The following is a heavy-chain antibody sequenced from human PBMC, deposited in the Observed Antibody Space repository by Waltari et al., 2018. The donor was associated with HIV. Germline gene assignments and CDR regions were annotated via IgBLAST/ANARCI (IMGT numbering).Heavy chain of an antibody. V-gene: IGHV4-59*01. Sequence: QVQLQESGPGLVKPSETLSLTCAVSGGSLSSYYWSWIRQSPGKGLEWIGYIFYSGSTNYNPSLKSRVTISVDTSKNQFSLKLSSVTAADTAVYYCARGPTRYYFDYWGQGTLVTVSS. CDR2: IFYSGST. D-gene: IGHD1-26*01. CDR3: ARGPTRYYFDY. CDR1: GGSLSSYY. J-gene: IGHJ4*02.